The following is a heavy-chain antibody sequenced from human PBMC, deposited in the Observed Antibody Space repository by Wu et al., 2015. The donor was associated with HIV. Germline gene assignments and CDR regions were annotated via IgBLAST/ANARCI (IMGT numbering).Heavy chain of an antibody. V-gene: IGHV1-46*01. J-gene: IGHJ4*02. Sequence: QVQLVQSGAEVKKPGASVKVSCKASGYTFTSYYMHWVRQAPGQGLEWMGIINPSGGSTSYAQKFQGRVTMTRDTSTSTVYMELSSLRSEDTAMYYCARPHTYYYDSSGYGYFDYWGQGTLVTVSS. CDR1: GYTFTSYY. D-gene: IGHD3-22*01. CDR3: ARPHTYYYDSSGYGYFDY. CDR2: INPSGGST.